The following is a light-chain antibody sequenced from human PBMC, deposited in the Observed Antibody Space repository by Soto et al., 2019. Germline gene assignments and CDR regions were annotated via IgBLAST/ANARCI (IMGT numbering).Light chain of an antibody. CDR1: SSNIGSNT. CDR2: NNS. Sequence: QSVLTQPPSASGTPGQMVTISCSGSSSNIGSNTVNWYQQLPGMVPKLLIYNNSQRPSGVPDRFSGSKSGTSASLAISGLQSEDEADYYCAAWDDSLRGLEFGGGTKLTVL. J-gene: IGLJ2*01. V-gene: IGLV1-44*01. CDR3: AAWDDSLRGLE.